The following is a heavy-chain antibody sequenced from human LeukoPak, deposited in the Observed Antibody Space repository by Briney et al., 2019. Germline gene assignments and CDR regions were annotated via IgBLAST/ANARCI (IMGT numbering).Heavy chain of an antibody. V-gene: IGHV3-20*04. CDR1: GFTFNDYG. D-gene: IGHD3-22*01. CDR2: INWNVGTT. J-gene: IGHJ4*02. CDR3: ARDKHYYDSSNYV. Sequence: GGSLRLSCAASGFTFNDYGMSWVRQGPGKGLEWVSGINWNVGTTGYADSVRGRFTISRDNAKNSLYLQMNSLRAEDTALYYCARDKHYYDSSNYVWGQGTLVTVSS.